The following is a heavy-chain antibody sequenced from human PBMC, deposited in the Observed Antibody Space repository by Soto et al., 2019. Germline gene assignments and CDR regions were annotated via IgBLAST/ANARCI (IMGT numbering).Heavy chain of an antibody. CDR1: GVTLRNFA. CDR3: AKVNRYNWNFDAFDS. J-gene: IGHJ3*02. D-gene: IGHD1-7*01. V-gene: IGHV3-23*01. Sequence: PGGSLGLSCAASGVTLRNFAMNWVRQAPGKGLQWVSGIFNSGGSTYYSDSVKGRFTISRDNSENTLYLQMNSLRAEDTAVYYCAKVNRYNWNFDAFDSWGQGTMVTVPS. CDR2: IFNSGGST.